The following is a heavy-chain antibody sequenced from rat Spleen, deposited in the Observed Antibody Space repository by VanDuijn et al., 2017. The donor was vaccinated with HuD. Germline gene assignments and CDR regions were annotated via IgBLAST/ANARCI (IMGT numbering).Heavy chain of an antibody. V-gene: IGHV5-31*01. J-gene: IGHJ4*01. CDR3: SRPHSSLYVMDA. Sequence: EVQLVESGGGLVQPGRSLKLSCVASGFTFNNYWMTWIRQAPGKGLEWVASITNAGGSNYYPDSVKGRFTISRDNAKSTLYLQMNSLRSEDTATYYCSRPHSSLYVMDAWGQGASVTVSS. CDR1: GFTFNNYW. CDR2: ITNAGGSN. D-gene: IGHD1-2*01.